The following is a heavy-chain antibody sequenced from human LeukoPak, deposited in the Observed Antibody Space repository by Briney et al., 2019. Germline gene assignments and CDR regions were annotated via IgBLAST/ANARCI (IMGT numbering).Heavy chain of an antibody. CDR3: ASPLYGDYFDY. V-gene: IGHV3-74*01. J-gene: IGHJ4*02. CDR2: INSDGSWT. Sequence: PGGSLRLSCAASGNYWMHWVRQVPGKGLVWVSHINSDGSWTSYADSVKGRFTISRDNAKNSLYLQMISLRGEDTAVYYCASPLYGDYFDYWGQGTLVTVSS. CDR1: GNYW. D-gene: IGHD4-17*01.